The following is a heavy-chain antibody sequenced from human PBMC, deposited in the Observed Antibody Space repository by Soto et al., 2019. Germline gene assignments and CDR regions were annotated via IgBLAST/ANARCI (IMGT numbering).Heavy chain of an antibody. Sequence: QVQLVESGGGVVQPGRSLRLSCAASGFTFSSYGMHWVRQAPGKGLEWVSVISYDGSNKYYADSVKGRLTISRDNSMKTLYLQMNSLRGEDTAVYYCAKDNGSGCDWLRVGDASDIWGQGTMVTVSS. V-gene: IGHV3-30*18. CDR1: GFTFSSYG. CDR3: AKDNGSGCDWLRVGDASDI. J-gene: IGHJ3*02. CDR2: ISYDGSNK. D-gene: IGHD5-12*01.